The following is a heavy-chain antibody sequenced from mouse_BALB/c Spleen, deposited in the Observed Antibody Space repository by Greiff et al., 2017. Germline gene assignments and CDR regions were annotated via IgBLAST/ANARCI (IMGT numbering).Heavy chain of an antibody. V-gene: IGHV1S45*01. CDR2: INPYNDYT. Sequence: EVQLQESGAELVRPGASVKISCKAFGYTFTNHHINWVKQRPGQGLDWIGYINPYNDYTSYNQKFKGKATLTVDKSSSTAYMELARLTSEDSAIYYCARSEDDYDGGFAYWGQGTLVTVSA. CDR3: ARSEDDYDGGFAY. J-gene: IGHJ3*01. CDR1: GYTFTNHH. D-gene: IGHD2-4*01.